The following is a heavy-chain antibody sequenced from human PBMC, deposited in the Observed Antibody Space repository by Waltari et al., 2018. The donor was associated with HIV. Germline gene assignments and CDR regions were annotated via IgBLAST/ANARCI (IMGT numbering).Heavy chain of an antibody. V-gene: IGHV3-15*01. CDR2: IKTKTDGGTT. Sequence: EVQLVESGGGLVKPGGSLRLSCAASGFTFSDAWMSWVRQDPGKGREWGGLIKTKTDGGTTDAPAPVKGRFTISRDDSKNTLYLQMNSLKTEDTAVYYCTTVLYDGGGMDVWGQGTTVTVSS. CDR3: TTVLYDGGGMDV. D-gene: IGHD3-22*01. J-gene: IGHJ6*01. CDR1: GFTFSDAW.